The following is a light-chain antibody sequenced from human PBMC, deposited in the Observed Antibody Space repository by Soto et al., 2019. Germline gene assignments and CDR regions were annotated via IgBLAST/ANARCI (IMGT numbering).Light chain of an antibody. V-gene: IGLV2-8*01. CDR2: AVS. CDR3: IADAGINNYI. Sequence: QSVPTPPPSASGYPGHSGTISCTGSSSDVGGYKYVSWYQKYPGKAPKLMIYAVSKRPSGVPDRFPGSKSGTTASLPDSGLLAEDEADLYCIADAGINNYIFGGGTKVTV. CDR1: SSDVGGYKY. J-gene: IGLJ1*01.